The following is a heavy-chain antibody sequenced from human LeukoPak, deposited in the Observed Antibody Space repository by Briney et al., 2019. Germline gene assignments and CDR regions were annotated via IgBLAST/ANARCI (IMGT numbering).Heavy chain of an antibody. Sequence: PSETLSLTRTVSGGSISSGDYYWSWIRQPPGKGLEWIGYIYYSGSTYYNPSLKSRVTISVDTSKNQFSLKLSSVTAADTAVYYCARETTDYYFDYWGQGTLVTVSS. CDR1: GGSISSGDYY. D-gene: IGHD2/OR15-2a*01. V-gene: IGHV4-30-4*01. J-gene: IGHJ4*02. CDR2: IYYSGST. CDR3: ARETTDYYFDY.